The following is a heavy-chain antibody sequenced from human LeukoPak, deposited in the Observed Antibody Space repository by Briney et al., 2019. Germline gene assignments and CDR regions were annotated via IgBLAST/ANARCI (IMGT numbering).Heavy chain of an antibody. CDR1: GYRFTSDMYA. CDR3: ARDSDSSGWSWVY. D-gene: IGHD6-19*01. J-gene: IGHJ4*02. CDR2: INAGTGKT. Sequence: GASVKLSCTASGYRFTSDMYAIHWMRQAPGHRLEWLGYINAGTGKTMYSQKFQGRVTITGDTYASTVSMELSSLTSEDTATYYCARDSDSSGWSWVYWGQGTLLIVSS. V-gene: IGHV1-3*01.